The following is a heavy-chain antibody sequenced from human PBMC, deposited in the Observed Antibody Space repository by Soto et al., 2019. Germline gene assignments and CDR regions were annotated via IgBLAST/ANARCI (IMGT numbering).Heavy chain of an antibody. D-gene: IGHD3-22*01. Sequence: GGSLRLSCAASGFTFSNAWMNWVRQAPGKGLEWVGRIKSKTDGGTTDYAAPVKGRFTISRDDSKNTLYLQMNSLKTEDTAVYYCTTDPLYYYDSSGYWALDYWGQGTLVTVSS. J-gene: IGHJ4*02. CDR3: TTDPLYYYDSSGYWALDY. CDR2: IKSKTDGGTT. CDR1: GFTFSNAW. V-gene: IGHV3-15*07.